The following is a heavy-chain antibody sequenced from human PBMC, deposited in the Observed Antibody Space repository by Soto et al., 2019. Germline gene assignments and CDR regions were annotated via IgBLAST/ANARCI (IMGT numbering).Heavy chain of an antibody. Sequence: EVQLVESGGGLVQPGGSLRLSCAASGFTVSSNYMSWVRQAPGKGLEWVSVIYSGGSTYYADSVKGRFTISSHNSNKSLYLQMTSLRAEDTAVYYCARTVDTAIFDYWGQGTLVTVSS. CDR2: IYSGGST. V-gene: IGHV3-53*04. J-gene: IGHJ4*02. D-gene: IGHD5-18*01. CDR1: GFTVSSNY. CDR3: ARTVDTAIFDY.